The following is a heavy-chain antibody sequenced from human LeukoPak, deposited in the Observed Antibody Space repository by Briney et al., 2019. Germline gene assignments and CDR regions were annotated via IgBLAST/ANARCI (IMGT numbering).Heavy chain of an antibody. CDR1: GFTFDDYA. CDR2: TSWSSGSI. J-gene: IGHJ4*02. CDR3: AKDGSEPTYYDFRYFDY. D-gene: IGHD3-3*01. V-gene: IGHV3-9*01. Sequence: GGSLRLSCAASGFTFDDYAMHWVRRAPGKGLEWVSGTSWSSGSIGYADSVKGRFTISRDNAKNSLYLQMNSLRAEDTALYYCAKDGSEPTYYDFRYFDYWGQGTLVTVSS.